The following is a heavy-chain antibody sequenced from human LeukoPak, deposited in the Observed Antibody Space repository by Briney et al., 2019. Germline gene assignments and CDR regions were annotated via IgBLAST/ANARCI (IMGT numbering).Heavy chain of an antibody. D-gene: IGHD6-19*01. Sequence: GESLKISCKGSGYSFATYWIGWVRQMPGKGLEWMGIIYPGDSDTKYSPSFQGQVIISADKSISTAYLQWSSLKASDTAMYYCARRVGSDWAFDIWGQGTMVTVSS. CDR3: ARRVGSDWAFDI. CDR1: GYSFATYW. V-gene: IGHV5-51*01. J-gene: IGHJ3*02. CDR2: IYPGDSDT.